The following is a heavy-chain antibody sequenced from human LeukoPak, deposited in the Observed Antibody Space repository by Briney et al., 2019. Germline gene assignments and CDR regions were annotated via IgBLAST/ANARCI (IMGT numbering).Heavy chain of an antibody. CDR1: GFTFSSYG. V-gene: IGHV3-30*03. CDR3: AGYSYGNYYYYGMDV. D-gene: IGHD5-18*01. J-gene: IGHJ6*02. CDR2: ISYDGSNR. Sequence: GGSLRLSCAASGFTFSSYGMHWVRQAPGKGLEWVAVISYDGSNRYYADSVKGRFTISRDNSKNTLYLQMNSLRAEDTAVYYCAGYSYGNYYYYGMDVWGQGTTVTVSS.